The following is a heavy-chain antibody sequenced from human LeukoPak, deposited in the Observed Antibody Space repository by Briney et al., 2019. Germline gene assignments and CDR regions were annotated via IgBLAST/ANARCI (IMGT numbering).Heavy chain of an antibody. J-gene: IGHJ4*02. Sequence: GGSLRLSCAASGITFISAWMNWVRQAPGKGLEWVGRIKSKSDGGTAEHAAPVKGRFIISRDDSKNMLYLQMNSLNSDDTGVYYCATALRGVGFWGQGTLVTVPS. V-gene: IGHV3-15*01. CDR3: ATALRGVGF. CDR1: GITFISAW. D-gene: IGHD3-3*01. CDR2: IKSKSDGGTA.